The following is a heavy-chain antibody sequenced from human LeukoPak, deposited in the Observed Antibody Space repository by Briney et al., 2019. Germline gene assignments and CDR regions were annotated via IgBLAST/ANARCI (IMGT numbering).Heavy chain of an antibody. Sequence: GGSLRLSCAASGFTVSNKYMTWVRQVPGKGLEWVSVIYSDGSTYYADSVKGRFTISRDNSKNTLYLQMNSLRAEDTAVYYCASDTRSGYYSSNAFDIWGHGTMVTVSS. J-gene: IGHJ3*02. D-gene: IGHD3-22*01. CDR1: GFTVSNKY. CDR2: IYSDGST. CDR3: ASDTRSGYYSSNAFDI. V-gene: IGHV3-53*01.